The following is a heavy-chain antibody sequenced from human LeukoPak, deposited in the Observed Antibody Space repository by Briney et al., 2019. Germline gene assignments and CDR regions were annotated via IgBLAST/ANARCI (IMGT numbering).Heavy chain of an antibody. V-gene: IGHV4-61*10. Sequence: PSETLSLTCTVSGGSISSGSYYWSWIRQPAGKGLEWIGYIYYSGSTNYNPSLKSRVTISVDTSKNQFSLKLSSVTAADTAVYYCARGLLWFGSSYYFDYWGQGTLVTVSS. CDR3: ARGLLWFGSSYYFDY. CDR2: IYYSGST. D-gene: IGHD3-10*01. CDR1: GGSISSGSYY. J-gene: IGHJ4*02.